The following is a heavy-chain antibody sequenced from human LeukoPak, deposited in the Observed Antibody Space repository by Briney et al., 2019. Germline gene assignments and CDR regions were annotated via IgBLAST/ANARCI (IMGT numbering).Heavy chain of an antibody. V-gene: IGHV4-59*01. CDR2: IYYSGST. CDR3: AREGLTGTTGFDY. D-gene: IGHD1-20*01. J-gene: IGHJ4*01. Sequence: SETLSLTCTVSGGSISSYYWSWVRQPPGKGLEWIGYIYYSGSTNYNPSLKSRVTISVDTSKNQFSLKLSSVTAADTAVYYCAREGLTGTTGFDYWGHGTLVTVSS. CDR1: GGSISSYY.